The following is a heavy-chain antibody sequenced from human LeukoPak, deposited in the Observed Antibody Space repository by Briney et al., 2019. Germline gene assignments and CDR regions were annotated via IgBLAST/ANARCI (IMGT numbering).Heavy chain of an antibody. CDR3: ARGPRWLQSVSRSGYFGL. V-gene: IGHV4-34*01. CDR2: INHSGST. Sequence: SETLSLTCAVYGGSFSGYYWSWIRQPPGKGLEWIGEINHSGSTNYNPSLKSRVTISVDTSKNQFSLKLSSVTAADTAVYYCARGPRWLQSVSRSGYFGLWGRGTLVTVSS. D-gene: IGHD5-24*01. CDR1: GGSFSGYY. J-gene: IGHJ2*01.